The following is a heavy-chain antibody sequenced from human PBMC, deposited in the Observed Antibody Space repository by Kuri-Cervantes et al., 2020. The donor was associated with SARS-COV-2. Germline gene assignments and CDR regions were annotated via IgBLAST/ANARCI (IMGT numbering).Heavy chain of an antibody. V-gene: IGHV3-11*01. CDR3: AISAAAGPFDY. J-gene: IGHJ4*02. CDR2: VSSSGSTI. D-gene: IGHD6-13*01. CDR1: GFTFSDYY. Sequence: GGSLRLSCAASGFTFSDYYMSWIRQAPGKGLEWVSYVSSSGSTIYYADSVKGRFTISRDNAKNSLYLQMNSLRAEDTAVYYCAISAAAGPFDYWGQGTLVTVSS.